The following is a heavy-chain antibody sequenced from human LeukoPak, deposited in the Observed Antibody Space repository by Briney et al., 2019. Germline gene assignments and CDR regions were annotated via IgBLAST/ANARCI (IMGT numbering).Heavy chain of an antibody. CDR2: ISIGVGST. CDR1: GFTLSSDS. CDR3: GSQTHRESERYYFDY. Sequence: GGSLRLSCATSGFTLSSDSMSWVRQAPGKGLEWGSMISIGVGSTYYADSVKGRFTVSRDISKNTLYLEMTSLRAEDAAVYYCGSQTHRESERYYFDYWGQGTLVTVSS. V-gene: IGHV3-23*01. J-gene: IGHJ4*02. D-gene: IGHD5-24*01.